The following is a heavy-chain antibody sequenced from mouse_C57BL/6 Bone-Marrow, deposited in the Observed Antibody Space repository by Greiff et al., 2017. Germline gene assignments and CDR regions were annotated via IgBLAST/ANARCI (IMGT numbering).Heavy chain of an antibody. CDR2: ISNGGGST. Sequence: EVKLMESGGGLVQPGGSLKLSCAASGFTFSDYYMYWVRQTPEKRLEWVAYISNGGGSTYYPDTVKGRFTISRDNAKNTLYLQMSRLKSEDTAMYYCARPSMDYWGQGTSVTVSS. J-gene: IGHJ4*01. CDR3: ARPSMDY. V-gene: IGHV5-12*01. CDR1: GFTFSDYY.